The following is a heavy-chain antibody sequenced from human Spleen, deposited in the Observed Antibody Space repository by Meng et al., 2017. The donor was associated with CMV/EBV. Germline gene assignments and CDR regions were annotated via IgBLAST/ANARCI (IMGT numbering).Heavy chain of an antibody. D-gene: IGHD6-13*01. J-gene: IGHJ5*02. Sequence: AGSNFTLNGHTMSWVRKAPGKGLEWVSSITTSSSYIYYADSVQGRFTISRDNAKNSLYLQMTSLRAEDTAVYYCAREEQQVVRWFDPWGQGTLVTVSS. V-gene: IGHV3-21*01. CDR2: ITTSSSYI. CDR3: AREEQQVVRWFDP. CDR1: NFTLNGHT.